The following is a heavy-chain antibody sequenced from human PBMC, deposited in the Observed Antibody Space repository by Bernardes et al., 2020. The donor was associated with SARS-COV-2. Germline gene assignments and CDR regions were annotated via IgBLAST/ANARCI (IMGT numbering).Heavy chain of an antibody. D-gene: IGHD1-26*01. V-gene: IGHV2-70*11. CDR1: GFSLSPSGMC. Sequence: SGPTLLKPTQTLTLACTFSGFSLSPSGMCVSWIRQPPGKALEWLARIDWDDDKYYSTSLKTRLTISKDTSKNQVVLTMTNIDPVDTATYYCARSRVSYYYYLDYWGQGTLVTVSS. CDR3: ARSRVSYYYYLDY. J-gene: IGHJ4*02. CDR2: IDWDDDK.